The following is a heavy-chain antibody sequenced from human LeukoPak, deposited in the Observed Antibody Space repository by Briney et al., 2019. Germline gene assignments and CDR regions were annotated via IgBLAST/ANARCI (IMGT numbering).Heavy chain of an antibody. CDR1: GDSISSGSYY. CDR3: ARGPYDFWSGYYPDY. Sequence: TASETLSLTCTVSGDSISSGSYYWSWIRQPAGKGLEWIGRIYTSGSTNYNPSLKSRVTISVDTSKNQFSLKLSSVTAADTAVYYCARGPYDFWSGYYPDYWGQGTLVTVSS. CDR2: IYTSGST. V-gene: IGHV4-61*02. J-gene: IGHJ4*02. D-gene: IGHD3-3*01.